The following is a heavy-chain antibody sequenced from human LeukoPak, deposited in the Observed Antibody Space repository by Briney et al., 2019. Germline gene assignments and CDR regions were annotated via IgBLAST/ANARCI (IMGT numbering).Heavy chain of an antibody. CDR1: GFTFSSFL. V-gene: IGHV3-7*01. Sequence: GGSLRLSCAASGFTFSSFLMSWVRQAPGKGLEWVANIKQDGSEKYYVDSVKGRFTISRDNAKNSLFLQMSSLRAEDTAVYYCARVGREYGDYYFDYWGQGTLVTVSS. CDR3: ARVGREYGDYYFDY. CDR2: IKQDGSEK. J-gene: IGHJ4*02. D-gene: IGHD4-17*01.